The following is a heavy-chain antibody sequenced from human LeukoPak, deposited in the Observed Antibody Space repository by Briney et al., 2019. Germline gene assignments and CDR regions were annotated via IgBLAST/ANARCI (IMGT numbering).Heavy chain of an antibody. V-gene: IGHV5-51*01. D-gene: IGHD2-2*01. CDR2: IYPGDSDT. CDR1: GYNFPTFW. J-gene: IGHJ3*02. Sequence: GESLKISCKGSGYNFPTFWIGWVRQMPGKGLEWMGTIYPGDSDTRYSPSFQGQVTISADKSISTAYLQWSSLKASDTAMYYCARTREYQLTDAFDIWGQGTMVTVSS. CDR3: ARTREYQLTDAFDI.